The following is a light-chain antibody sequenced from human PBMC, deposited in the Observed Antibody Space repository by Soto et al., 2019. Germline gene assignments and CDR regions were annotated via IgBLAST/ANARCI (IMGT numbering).Light chain of an antibody. CDR3: HHYGSSPGYT. V-gene: IGKV3-20*01. Sequence: DIVLTQSPGTLSLSPGERATLSCRASQSVTSSYLAWYQQRPGQAPRLLIYGASSRATGIPDRFSGSGSGTDFTLTISRLEPEDFAVYYCHHYGSSPGYTFGQGTKLEIK. CDR1: QSVTSSY. J-gene: IGKJ2*01. CDR2: GAS.